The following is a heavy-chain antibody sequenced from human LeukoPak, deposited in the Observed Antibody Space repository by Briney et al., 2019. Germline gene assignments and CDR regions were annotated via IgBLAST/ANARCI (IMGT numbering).Heavy chain of an antibody. V-gene: IGHV4-34*01. Sequence: PSETLSLTCAVYGGSFSGYYWSWIRQPPGKGLEWIGEVSHDGSTNYNPSLKSRVTISVDTSKNQFSLKLTSVTAADTAVYYCARLPSDYYYGMDVWGQGTTVTVSS. CDR2: VSHDGST. J-gene: IGHJ6*02. CDR1: GGSFSGYY. CDR3: ARLPSDYYYGMDV. D-gene: IGHD6-19*01.